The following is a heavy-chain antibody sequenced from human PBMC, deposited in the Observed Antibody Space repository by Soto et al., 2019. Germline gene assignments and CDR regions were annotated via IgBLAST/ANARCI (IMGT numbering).Heavy chain of an antibody. D-gene: IGHD3-10*01. CDR2: IYHSGST. V-gene: IGHV4-4*02. J-gene: IGHJ5*02. Sequence: SETLSLTCAVSGGSITSSNWWSWVRPPPGKGLEWIGEIYHSGSTNYNPSLKSRVTISVDKSKNQFSLKLSSVTAADTAVYYCARDYMVRGVMRWFDPWGQGTLVTVS. CDR1: GGSITSSNW. CDR3: ARDYMVRGVMRWFDP.